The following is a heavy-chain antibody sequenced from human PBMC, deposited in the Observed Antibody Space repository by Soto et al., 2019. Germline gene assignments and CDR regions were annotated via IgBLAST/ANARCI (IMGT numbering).Heavy chain of an antibody. J-gene: IGHJ1*01. Sequence: SETLSLTCRVSGAYISDFSWSWIRQPAGKGLEWIGRITINGNTQKNPSFKSRVTMSIDTSRSHFSLNLQPATAADTALYYCARETGENWTYEAHWGPGTLVTVSS. CDR1: GAYISDFS. V-gene: IGHV4-4*07. D-gene: IGHD1-7*01. CDR3: ARETGENWTYEAH. CDR2: ITINGNT.